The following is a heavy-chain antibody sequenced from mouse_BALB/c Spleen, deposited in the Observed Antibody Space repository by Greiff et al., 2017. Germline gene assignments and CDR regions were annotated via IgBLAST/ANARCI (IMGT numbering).Heavy chain of an antibody. J-gene: IGHJ4*01. CDR3: ASGGSYAMDY. V-gene: IGHV5-17*02. CDR2: ISSGSSTI. Sequence: EVQVVESGGGLVQPGGSRKLSCAASGFTFSSFGMHWVRQAPEKGLEWVAYISSGSSTIYYADTVKGRFTISRDNPKNTLFLQMTSLRSEDTAMYYCASGGSYAMDYWGQGTSVTVSS. CDR1: GFTFSSFG.